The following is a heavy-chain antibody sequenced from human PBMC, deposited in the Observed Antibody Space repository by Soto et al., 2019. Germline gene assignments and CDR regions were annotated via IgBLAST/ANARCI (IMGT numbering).Heavy chain of an antibody. CDR2: MNPNSGET. D-gene: IGHD2-15*01. CDR3: ARVAVAARPRWYNWFDP. J-gene: IGHJ5*02. CDR1: GYTFSDYD. Sequence: ASVKFSCKTSGYTFSDYDINWVRQATGQGLEWIGWMNPNSGETGYAQKFQGRVTMTRSVSLTTAYLELSSLRSEDTAVYYCARVAVAARPRWYNWFDPWGQGTLVTVSS. V-gene: IGHV1-8*02.